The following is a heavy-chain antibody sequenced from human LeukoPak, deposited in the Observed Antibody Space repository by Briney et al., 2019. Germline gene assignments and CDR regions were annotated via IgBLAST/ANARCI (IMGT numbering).Heavy chain of an antibody. CDR3: ASGYARSARHQSDF. CDR1: GFTFSTYW. D-gene: IGHD5-12*01. J-gene: IGHJ4*02. Sequence: GGSLRLSCEASGFTFSTYWMKWVRQAPGKGLEWVANIKQDGSQKYYVDSVKGRFIISRGNAKNTLYLQMSSLRVEDSAVYYCASGYARSARHQSDFWGQGTVVTVSS. CDR2: IKQDGSQK. V-gene: IGHV3-7*01.